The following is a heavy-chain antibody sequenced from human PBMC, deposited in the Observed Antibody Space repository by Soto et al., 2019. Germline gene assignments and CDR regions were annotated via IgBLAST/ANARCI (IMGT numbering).Heavy chain of an antibody. D-gene: IGHD3-9*01. Sequence: GGSLSLSCAASGLPFRSYAMGWVRQAPGKGLEWISVISGSGEITLYTDSVKGRFTISRDFSNNTLSLQMNSLRADDTAIYYCGKARYLLVDQPLYFESWGQGTLVTVSS. J-gene: IGHJ4*02. CDR3: GKARYLLVDQPLYFES. V-gene: IGHV3-23*01. CDR2: ISGSGEIT. CDR1: GLPFRSYA.